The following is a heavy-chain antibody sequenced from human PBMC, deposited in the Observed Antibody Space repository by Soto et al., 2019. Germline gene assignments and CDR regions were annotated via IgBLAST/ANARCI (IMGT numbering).Heavy chain of an antibody. D-gene: IGHD3-22*01. J-gene: IGHJ4*02. V-gene: IGHV3-33*01. CDR2: IWYDGSNK. CDR1: GFTFSSYG. Sequence: GGSLRLSCAASGFTFSSYGMHWVRQAPGKGLEWVAVIWYDGSNKYYADSVKGRFTISRDNSKNTLYLQMNSLRAEDTAVYYCARGFYYDSSGYFDYWGQGTLVTVSS. CDR3: ARGFYYDSSGYFDY.